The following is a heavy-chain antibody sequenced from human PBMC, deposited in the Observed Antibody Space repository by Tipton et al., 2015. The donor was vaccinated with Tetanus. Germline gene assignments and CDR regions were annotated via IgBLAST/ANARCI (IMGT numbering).Heavy chain of an antibody. CDR3: ARSRWNSGWYFDY. CDR1: GFIFSDYY. Sequence: GSLRLSCAASGFIFSDYYMSWIRQAPGKGLEWVSYISKSGDTINYADSVKGRFTISRDNAKNSLYVQMNSLRAEDTAVYFCARSRWNSGWYFDYWGQGTLVTVSS. D-gene: IGHD6-19*01. CDR2: ISKSGDTI. J-gene: IGHJ4*02. V-gene: IGHV3-11*01.